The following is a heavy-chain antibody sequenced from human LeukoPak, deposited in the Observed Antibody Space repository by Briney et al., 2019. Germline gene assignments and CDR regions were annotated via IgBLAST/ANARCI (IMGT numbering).Heavy chain of an antibody. J-gene: IGHJ4*02. CDR3: ARHGGGGSGGNSGFDY. Sequence: GEPLKISCEGSGYNFSNCLIGWVRQMPGKGLEWMGIIYPGDSDTRYGPSFQGQVTISADKSISTAYLQWSSLKASDTAMYYCARHGGGGSGGNSGFDYWGQGTLVTVSS. CDR2: IYPGDSDT. V-gene: IGHV5-51*01. D-gene: IGHD4-23*01. CDR1: GYNFSNCL.